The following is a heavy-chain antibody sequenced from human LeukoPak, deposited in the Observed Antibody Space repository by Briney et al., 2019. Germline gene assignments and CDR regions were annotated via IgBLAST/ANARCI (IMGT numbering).Heavy chain of an antibody. CDR2: ISAYNGNT. CDR3: ARSPHGVIISPPDY. Sequence: ASVKVSCKASGYTFTSYGISWVRQAPGQGLEWMGWISAYNGNTNYAQKLQGRVTMTTDTSTSTAYMELRSLRSDDTAVYYCARSPHGVIISPPDYWGQGTLVTVSS. CDR1: GYTFTSYG. D-gene: IGHD3-16*02. J-gene: IGHJ4*02. V-gene: IGHV1-18*01.